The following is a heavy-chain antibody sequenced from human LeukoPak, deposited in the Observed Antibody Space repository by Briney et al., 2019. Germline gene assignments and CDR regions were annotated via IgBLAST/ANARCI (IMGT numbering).Heavy chain of an antibody. J-gene: IGHJ5*02. D-gene: IGHD1-1*01. CDR1: GYSFTSYW. V-gene: IGHV5-51*01. Sequence: GESLKISCKGSGYSFTSYWIGWVRQMPGKGLEWMGIIYPGDSDTRYSPSFQGQITISADRSINTAFLQWSSLKASDTAMYYCARGANSLSWFDPWGQGTLVTVFS. CDR2: IYPGDSDT. CDR3: ARGANSLSWFDP.